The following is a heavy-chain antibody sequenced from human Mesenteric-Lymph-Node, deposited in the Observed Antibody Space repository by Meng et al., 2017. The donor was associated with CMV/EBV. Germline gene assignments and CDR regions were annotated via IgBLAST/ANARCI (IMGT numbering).Heavy chain of an antibody. D-gene: IGHD2-2*01. J-gene: IGHJ4*02. CDR2: ISVYNGNT. V-gene: IGHV1-18*04. CDR3: ARDSPRFVVVPAANDY. Sequence: SSFPFISYPFTWVRQAPGQGLEWMAWISVYNGNTNYTRKLQGRVTMTTDTSTTTAYMELRSLRSDDTAVYYCARDSPRFVVVPAANDYWGQGTLVTVSS. CDR1: SFPFISYP.